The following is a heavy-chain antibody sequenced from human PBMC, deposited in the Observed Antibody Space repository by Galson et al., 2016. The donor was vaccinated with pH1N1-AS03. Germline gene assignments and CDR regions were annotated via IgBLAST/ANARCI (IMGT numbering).Heavy chain of an antibody. V-gene: IGHV4-61*01. CDR2: IYYTGTT. D-gene: IGHD6-13*01. J-gene: IGHJ6*02. CDR1: GDSVSSGNYQ. CDR3: ARFRSSWTFYYGLDV. Sequence: SETLSLTCTVSGDSVSSGNYQWSWLRQSPGKGLEWIGYIYYTGTTDYNSSLQSRVSLSVDTSKNQFSLKLSSVTAADTAVYYCARFRSSWTFYYGLDVRGQGTTVTVSS.